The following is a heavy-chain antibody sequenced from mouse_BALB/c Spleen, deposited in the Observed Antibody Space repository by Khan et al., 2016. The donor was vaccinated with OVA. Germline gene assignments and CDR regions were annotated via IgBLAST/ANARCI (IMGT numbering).Heavy chain of an antibody. CDR3: ERGEALYYFDY. Sequence: QVQLQQSGAELVRPGASVMLSCKTSGYIFTSYWIHWVKQRSGQGLEWIARIYPGSDNTYYNEKLKDKAPLTADKSSSTAYMQLSSLKSEDSAVYFCERGEALYYFDYWGQGTTLTVSS. D-gene: IGHD6-1*01. J-gene: IGHJ2*01. CDR2: IYPGSDNT. CDR1: GYIFTSYW. V-gene: IGHV1S132*01.